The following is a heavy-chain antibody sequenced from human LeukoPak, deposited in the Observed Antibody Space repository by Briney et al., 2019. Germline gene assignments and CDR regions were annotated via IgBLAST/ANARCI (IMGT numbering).Heavy chain of an antibody. V-gene: IGHV4-4*09. CDR3: ARSYDSSGYYRH. CDR2: IYTSGST. J-gene: IGHJ4*02. D-gene: IGHD3-22*01. Sequence: KPSETLPLTCTVSGGSISSYYWSWIRQPPGKGLEWIGYIYTSGSTNYNPSLKSRVTISVDTSKNQFSLKLSSVTAADTAVYYCARSYDSSGYYRHWGQGTLVTVSS. CDR1: GGSISSYY.